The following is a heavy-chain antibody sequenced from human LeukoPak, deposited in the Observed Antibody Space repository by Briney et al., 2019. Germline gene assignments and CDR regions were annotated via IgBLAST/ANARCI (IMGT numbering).Heavy chain of an antibody. J-gene: IGHJ4*02. CDR1: GYIFTSYN. D-gene: IGHD6-19*01. V-gene: IGHV1-46*01. CDR2: INPSGGST. CDR3: ARFAVHRRITVPGQFGLDY. Sequence: RASVKVSCKTSGYIFTSYNIYWVRQAPGQGLEWMGIINPSGGSTNYAQKFQGRVTMTRDTSTSTVYMELSSLRSEDTAVYYCARFAVHRRITVPGQFGLDYWGQGTLVSVSS.